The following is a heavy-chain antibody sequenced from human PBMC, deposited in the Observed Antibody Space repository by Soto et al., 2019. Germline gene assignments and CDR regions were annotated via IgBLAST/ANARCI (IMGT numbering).Heavy chain of an antibody. J-gene: IGHJ5*01. CDR2: IYSSGSI. V-gene: IGHV4-4*07. CDR1: GGSIINYY. CDR3: ARQTTYSSSWYDY. D-gene: IGHD6-13*01. Sequence: SETLSLTCTVSGGSIINYYWTWIRQPAGKGLEWIGRIYSSGSINYNPSLKSRVAMSVDTSKNQFSLKLSSVTAADTALYYCARQTTYSSSWYDYWGHGTLVTVSS.